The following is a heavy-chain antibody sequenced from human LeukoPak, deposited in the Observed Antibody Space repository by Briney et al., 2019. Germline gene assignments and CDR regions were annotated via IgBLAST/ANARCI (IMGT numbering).Heavy chain of an antibody. CDR1: GYTFTSYG. CDR3: ARKGPSNWKTDYYYGMDV. CDR2: ISAYNGNT. Sequence: ASVKVSCKASGYTFTSYGISWVRQAPGQGLEWVGWISAYNGNTNYAQKLQGRVTMTTDTSTSTAYMELRSLRSDDTAVYYCARKGPSNWKTDYYYGMDVWGQGTTVTVSS. D-gene: IGHD1-20*01. V-gene: IGHV1-18*01. J-gene: IGHJ6*02.